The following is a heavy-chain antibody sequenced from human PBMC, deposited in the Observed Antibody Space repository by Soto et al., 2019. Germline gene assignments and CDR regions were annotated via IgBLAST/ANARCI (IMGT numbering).Heavy chain of an antibody. D-gene: IGHD1-1*01. CDR3: AKVGVQLDY. CDR2: ISYDGSNK. V-gene: IGHV3-30*18. CDR1: GFTFSSYG. Sequence: QVQLVESGGGVVQPGRSLRLSCAASGFTFSSYGMHWVRQAPGKGLEWVAVISYDGSNKYYADSVKGRFTISRDNSKNTLYLQMNSLRAEDTAVYYCAKVGVQLDYWGQGTLVTVSS. J-gene: IGHJ4*02.